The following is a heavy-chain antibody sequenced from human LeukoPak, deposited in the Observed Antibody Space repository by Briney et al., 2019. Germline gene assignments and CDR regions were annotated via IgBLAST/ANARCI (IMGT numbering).Heavy chain of an antibody. Sequence: PGGSLRLSCAASGFTFSSYAMHWVRQAPGKGLEWVAVISYDGSNKYYADSAKGRFTISRDNSKNTLYLQMNSLRAEDTAVYYCARDYYDSSGYWIQGVDYWGQGTLVTVSS. V-gene: IGHV3-30-3*01. D-gene: IGHD3-22*01. J-gene: IGHJ4*02. CDR3: ARDYYDSSGYWIQGVDY. CDR2: ISYDGSNK. CDR1: GFTFSSYA.